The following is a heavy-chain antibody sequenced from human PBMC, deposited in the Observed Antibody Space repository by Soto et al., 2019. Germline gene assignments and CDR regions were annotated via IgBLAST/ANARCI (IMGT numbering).Heavy chain of an antibody. V-gene: IGHV3-48*01. CDR1: GFTFSSYS. D-gene: IGHD3-10*01. J-gene: IGHJ4*02. CDR2: ISGSSNTI. Sequence: GGSLRLSCAASGFTFSSYSMNWVLQAPGKGLEWVSYISGSSNTIYYADSVKGRFTISRDNAKNSLYLQMNSLRGEDTAVYYCARAFGWFGELLYLLDYWGQGTLVTVSS. CDR3: ARAFGWFGELLYLLDY.